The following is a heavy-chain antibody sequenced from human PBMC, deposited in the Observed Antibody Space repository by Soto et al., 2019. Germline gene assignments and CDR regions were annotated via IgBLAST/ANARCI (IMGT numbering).Heavy chain of an antibody. V-gene: IGHV1-18*04. D-gene: IGHD3-9*01. Sequence: GASVKVSCKASGYTFTSYGISWVRQAPGQGLEWMGWISAYNGNTNYAQKLQGRVTMTTDTSTSTAYMELRSLGSDDTAVYYCARDRYFDWSGGYYYYYGMDVWGQGTTVTVSS. CDR1: GYTFTSYG. CDR3: ARDRYFDWSGGYYYYYGMDV. CDR2: ISAYNGNT. J-gene: IGHJ6*02.